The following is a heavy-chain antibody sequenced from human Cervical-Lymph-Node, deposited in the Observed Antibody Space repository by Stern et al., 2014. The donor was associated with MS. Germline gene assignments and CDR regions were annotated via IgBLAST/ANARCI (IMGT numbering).Heavy chain of an antibody. CDR1: GYRFSSYW. D-gene: IGHD3-16*01. J-gene: IGHJ4*02. CDR3: ATTTSRSSWYDSQY. Sequence: VQLGQSGAEIKKAGESLKISCKVSGYRFSSYWIGWVRQMPGKGLEWMGIIHPDGSDIRYSPSFEGHVIFSVDKSISTAYLQWSSLKASDTAMYYCATTTSRSSWYDSQYWGQGTQVTVSS. V-gene: IGHV5-51*03. CDR2: IHPDGSDI.